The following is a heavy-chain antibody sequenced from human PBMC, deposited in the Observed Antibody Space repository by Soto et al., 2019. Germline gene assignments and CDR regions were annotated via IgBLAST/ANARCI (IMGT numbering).Heavy chain of an antibody. V-gene: IGHV5-51*01. D-gene: IGHD3-3*02. CDR3: ARQLSHICDS. J-gene: IGHJ4*02. CDR2: IKPGTSDI. Sequence: ESLTMSFTGVGKKFGSAWIGLVRQMPGKGLEWMGIIKPGTSDIRYSPSCRGHVTISADEAVSTAYLQWSSLKASDTAMYYCARQLSHICDSWGQGTLVTVSS. CDR1: GKKFGSAW.